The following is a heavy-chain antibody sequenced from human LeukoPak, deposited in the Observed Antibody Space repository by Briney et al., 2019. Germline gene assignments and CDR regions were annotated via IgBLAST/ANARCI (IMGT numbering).Heavy chain of an antibody. Sequence: GGSLRLSCAASGFSFSRFGMNWVRQAPGKGLEWISYISSSSSAMHYADSVEGRFTISRDNAKNSLYLEMSSLRDEDTAVYYCARRGESASYGDYRFDYWGQGTLVTVSS. V-gene: IGHV3-48*02. CDR1: GFSFSRFG. D-gene: IGHD4-17*01. CDR2: ISSSSSAM. CDR3: ARRGESASYGDYRFDY. J-gene: IGHJ4*02.